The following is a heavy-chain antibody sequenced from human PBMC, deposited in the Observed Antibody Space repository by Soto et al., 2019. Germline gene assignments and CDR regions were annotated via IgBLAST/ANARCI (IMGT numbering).Heavy chain of an antibody. D-gene: IGHD1-1*01. J-gene: IGHJ5*01. CDR2: INPNGGST. Sequence: ASMTVSCTAPADTFTSYYIHWVRQAPGHGLEWMGIINPNGGSTRFAPKVQDRITMTLDPSTGVASLTLRSLRSDDTAIYYCVRDLKYLRVTGNWFDSWGQGTLVTVAS. CDR3: VRDLKYLRVTGNWFDS. V-gene: IGHV1-46*01. CDR1: ADTFTSYY.